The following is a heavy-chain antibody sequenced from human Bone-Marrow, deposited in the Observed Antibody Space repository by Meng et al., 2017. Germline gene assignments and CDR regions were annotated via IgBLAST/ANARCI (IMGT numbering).Heavy chain of an antibody. CDR2: TKNKAKSYTT. J-gene: IGHJ3*02. CDR3: ARHLSSANDAFNI. Sequence: GGSLRLSCAASGITLSDYYMDWVRQAPGKGLEWVGRTKNKAKSYTTEYAASVRGRFSISRDDSKKTVYLQMNSLSTEDTAVYYCARHLSSANDAFNIWGQGRMVTVSS. CDR1: GITLSDYY. V-gene: IGHV3-72*01. D-gene: IGHD3-16*02.